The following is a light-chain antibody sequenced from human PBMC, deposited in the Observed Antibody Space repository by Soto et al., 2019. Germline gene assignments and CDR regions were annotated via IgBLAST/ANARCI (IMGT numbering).Light chain of an antibody. Sequence: DIQMTQSPSTLSASVGDRVTITCRASQSISSWLAWYQQKPGKAPKLLIYDASSLESGVPSRFSGSGPGTDFTLTISRLEPEDFAVYYCHQYGNTLWTFGQGTKVDIK. CDR1: QSISSW. V-gene: IGKV1-5*01. J-gene: IGKJ1*01. CDR2: DAS. CDR3: HQYGNTLWT.